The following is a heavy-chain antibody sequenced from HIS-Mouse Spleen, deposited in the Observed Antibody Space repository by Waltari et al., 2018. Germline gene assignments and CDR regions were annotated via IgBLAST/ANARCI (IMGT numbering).Heavy chain of an antibody. D-gene: IGHD3-10*01. CDR2: IFSNDEK. V-gene: IGHV2-26*01. CDR1: GFSLSNARMG. CDR3: ARTTRIYYGSGSYDY. J-gene: IGHJ4*02. Sequence: QVTLKESGPVLVKPTETLTLTYTVSGFSLSNARMGVSWIRPPPGKALEWLAHIFSNDEKSYSTSLKSRLTISKDTSKSQVVLTMTNMDPVDTATYYCARTTRIYYGSGSYDYWGQGTLVTVSS.